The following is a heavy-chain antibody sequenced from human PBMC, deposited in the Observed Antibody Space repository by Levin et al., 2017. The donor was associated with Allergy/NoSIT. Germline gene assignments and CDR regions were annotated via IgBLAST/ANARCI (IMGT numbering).Heavy chain of an antibody. V-gene: IGHV1-69*13. CDR1: GGTFNNSA. CDR3: AGDMGFFDSSGYYYEYFHH. D-gene: IGHD3-22*01. CDR2: IIPTVDTP. J-gene: IGHJ1*01. Sequence: SVKVSCKVSGGTFNNSAISWVRQAPGQGLEWMGGIIPTVDTPHYAQKFQGRVSIIADESTSTVYMGLSSLRSEDTAVYYCAGDMGFFDSSGYYYEYFHHWGQGTLVTVSS.